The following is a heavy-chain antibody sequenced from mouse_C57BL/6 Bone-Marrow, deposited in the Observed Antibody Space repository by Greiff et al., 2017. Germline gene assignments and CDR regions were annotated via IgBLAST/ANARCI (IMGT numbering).Heavy chain of an antibody. CDR1: GYTFTSYW. V-gene: IGHV1-69*01. CDR3: ESSYYDYDEYFDV. CDR2: IDPSDSYT. D-gene: IGHD2-4*01. Sequence: QVQLQQPGAELVMPGASVKLSCKASGYTFTSYWMHWVKQRPGQGLEWIGEIDPSDSYTNYNQKFKGKYTLTVDKSSSTAYMQLSSLTSEDSAVYYCESSYYDYDEYFDVWGTGTTVTVSS. J-gene: IGHJ1*03.